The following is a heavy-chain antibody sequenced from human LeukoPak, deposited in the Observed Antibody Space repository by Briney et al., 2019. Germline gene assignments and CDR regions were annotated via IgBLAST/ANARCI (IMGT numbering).Heavy chain of an antibody. CDR1: GFMFSDYY. V-gene: IGHV3-11*01. Sequence: GGSLRLSCVASGFMFSDYYMTWIRQAPGKGLEWISYITTNGASTYYATSVKGRFTISRDNAHNFPFQQIDSLRVEDTGVYYCERVGLDTAAWHISWFHPWGQGTRVTVSS. D-gene: IGHD5-18*01. CDR2: ITTNGAST. J-gene: IGHJ5*02. CDR3: ERVGLDTAAWHISWFHP.